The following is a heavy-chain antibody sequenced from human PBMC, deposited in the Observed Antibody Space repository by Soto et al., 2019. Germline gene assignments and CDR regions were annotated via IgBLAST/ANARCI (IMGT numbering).Heavy chain of an antibody. Sequence: QVQLVESGGGVVQPGRSLRLSCAASGFTFSSYGMHWVRQAPGKGLEWVAVIWYDGSNKYYADSVKGRFTISRDNSKNTLYLQMNSLRAEDTAVYYCARGAPYSSGWSDYWRQGPLVTVS. J-gene: IGHJ4*02. D-gene: IGHD6-19*01. CDR1: GFTFSSYG. CDR3: ARGAPYSSGWSDY. V-gene: IGHV3-33*01. CDR2: IWYDGSNK.